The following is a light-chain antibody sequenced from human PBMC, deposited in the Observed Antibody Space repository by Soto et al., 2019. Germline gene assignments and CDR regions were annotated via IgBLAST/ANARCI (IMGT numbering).Light chain of an antibody. V-gene: IGKV1-17*01. J-gene: IGKJ1*01. CDR1: QGIRNA. CDR2: AAS. Sequence: DIQMTQSPSSLSASVGDRVTITCRASQGIRNALGWYQRKPGKAPKRLIYAASKLQSGVPSRFSGSGSGTDFTLTISRLEPEDFAVYYCQQYGSSPRTFGQGTKVDIK. CDR3: QQYGSSPRT.